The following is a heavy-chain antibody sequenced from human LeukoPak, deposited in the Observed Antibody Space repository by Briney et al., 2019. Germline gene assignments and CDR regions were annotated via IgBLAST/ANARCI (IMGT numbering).Heavy chain of an antibody. D-gene: IGHD3-9*01. CDR2: ISVYNGNT. CDR3: ASYHRGYYDILTGYYPLDYYYMDV. V-gene: IGHV1-18*01. J-gene: IGHJ6*03. Sequence: ASVKVSFKASGYTFTSYGISWVRQAPGQGLEWMGWISVYNGNTNYAQKLQGRVTMTTDTSTSTAYMELSSLRSEDTAVYYCASYHRGYYDILTGYYPLDYYYMDVWGKGTTVTVSS. CDR1: GYTFTSYG.